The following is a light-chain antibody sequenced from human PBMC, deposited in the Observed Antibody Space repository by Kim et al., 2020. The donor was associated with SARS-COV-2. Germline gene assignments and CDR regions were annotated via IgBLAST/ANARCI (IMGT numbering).Light chain of an antibody. Sequence: PGQSVTISGTGASSDIGGSSYVSWYQQHPGKAPKLMIYDVNKRPSGVPDRFSGSKSGNTASLTISGLQTEDEADYHCCLYADAHTVFGGGTKLTVL. CDR1: SSDIGGSSY. J-gene: IGLJ3*02. CDR3: CLYADAHTV. V-gene: IGLV2-11*03. CDR2: DVN.